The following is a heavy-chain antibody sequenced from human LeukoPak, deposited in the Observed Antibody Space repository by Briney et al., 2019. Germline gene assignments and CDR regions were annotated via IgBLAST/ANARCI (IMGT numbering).Heavy chain of an antibody. J-gene: IGHJ4*02. V-gene: IGHV4-39*01. CDR1: GGSFSGYY. CDR3: ARHISGSSLFDY. D-gene: IGHD1-26*01. CDR2: VYYIGST. Sequence: PSETLSLTCAVYGGSFSGYYWVWIRQPPGKGLEWIGSVYYIGSTYYNPSLKSRVTISVDTSKNQFSLKLSSVTAADTAVYYCARHISGSSLFDYWGQGTLVTVSS.